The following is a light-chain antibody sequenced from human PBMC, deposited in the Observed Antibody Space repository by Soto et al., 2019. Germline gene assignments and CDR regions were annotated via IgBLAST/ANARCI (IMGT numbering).Light chain of an antibody. V-gene: IGLV2-8*01. CDR3: SSYVGXSNV. J-gene: IGLJ1*01. CDR1: SSDVCGYNY. CDR2: EVN. Sequence: QSFLTQPPSASGSPVQSVAISCTGTSSDVCGYNYFSWYQQHPGKAPKLMIYEVNKRPSGVPDRFSGSKSGNTASLTVSGLQAEDEADYYRSSYVGXSNVVGTGTKVXV.